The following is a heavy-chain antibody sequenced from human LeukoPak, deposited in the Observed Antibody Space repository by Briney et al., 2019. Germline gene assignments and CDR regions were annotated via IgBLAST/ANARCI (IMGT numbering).Heavy chain of an antibody. CDR2: ISGSGGST. D-gene: IGHD1-26*01. V-gene: IGHV3-23*01. CDR3: AKVWWELYFFDY. CDR1: GFTFSTYA. J-gene: IGHJ4*02. Sequence: GGSLRLSCAASGFTFSTYAMSWVRQAPGKALEWVSAISGSGGSTDYADSVKGRFTISRDNSKNTLYLQMNSLRAEDTAVYYCAKVWWELYFFDYWGQGTLVTVSS.